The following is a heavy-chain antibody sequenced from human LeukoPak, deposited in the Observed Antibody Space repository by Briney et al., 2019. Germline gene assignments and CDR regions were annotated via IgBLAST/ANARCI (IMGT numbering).Heavy chain of an antibody. Sequence: PGGSLRLSCAASGFTFNSYWMSWVRQAPGKGLECVSGISWNSGSIVHADSVKGRFTISRDNDKNSLYLQMNSQRAEDTAVYYCARDICSGSYCLDYWGQGTLVTVSS. CDR3: ARDICSGSYCLDY. D-gene: IGHD3-10*02. V-gene: IGHV3-20*04. J-gene: IGHJ4*02. CDR1: GFTFNSYW. CDR2: ISWNSGSI.